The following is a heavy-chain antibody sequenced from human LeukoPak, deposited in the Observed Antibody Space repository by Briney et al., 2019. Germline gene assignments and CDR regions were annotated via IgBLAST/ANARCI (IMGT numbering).Heavy chain of an antibody. Sequence: GGSLRLSCAASGFTFSSYVMSWVRQAPGKGLEWVSAISGSGGTTYYADSVKGRFTISRDNSRNTLYLQMNSLRAEDTAVYYCAKPLPAYCSGGSCFSYDYWGQGTLVTVSS. D-gene: IGHD2-15*01. V-gene: IGHV3-23*01. CDR2: ISGSGGTT. J-gene: IGHJ4*02. CDR3: AKPLPAYCSGGSCFSYDY. CDR1: GFTFSSYV.